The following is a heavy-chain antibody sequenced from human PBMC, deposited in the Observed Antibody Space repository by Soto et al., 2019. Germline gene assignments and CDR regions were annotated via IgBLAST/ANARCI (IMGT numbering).Heavy chain of an antibody. CDR2: IYPSGST. V-gene: IGHV4-30-2*01. CDR3: AAGGGPPRYY. J-gene: IGHJ4*02. Sequence: QLQLQESGSGLVKPSQTLSLTCAVSGGSISSGGYSWSWIRQPPGKCLEWIGYIYPSGSTYYNPSLKSRGATSVDRSENQVSRKLSSVTSADTAVYYWAAGGGPPRYYWGQGTLVTVSS. D-gene: IGHD1-26*01. CDR1: GGSISSGGYS.